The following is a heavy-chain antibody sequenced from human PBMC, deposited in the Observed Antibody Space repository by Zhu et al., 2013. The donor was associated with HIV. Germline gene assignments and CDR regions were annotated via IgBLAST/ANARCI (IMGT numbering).Heavy chain of an antibody. CDR2: INPNSGGT. CDR1: ANSFTDTY. CDR3: ARNLMIGYSGSSDWYFDL. V-gene: IGHV1-2*02. D-gene: IGHD1-26*01. J-gene: IGHJ2*01. Sequence: QVQLEQSGAEVKKPGASVKISCRTSANSFTDTYINWIRQVPGQGLEWMGWINPNSGGTNYAQKFQGRVTMTRDTSISTAHMELNRLRSDDTAVYYCARNLMIGYSGSSDWYFDLWGRGTLVTVSS.